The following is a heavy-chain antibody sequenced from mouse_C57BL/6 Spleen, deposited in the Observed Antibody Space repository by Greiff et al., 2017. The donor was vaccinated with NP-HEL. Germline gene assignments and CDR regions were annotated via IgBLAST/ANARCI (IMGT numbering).Heavy chain of an antibody. CDR1: GYTFTSYW. D-gene: IGHD3-2*02. CDR2: IDPSDSYT. Sequence: VQLQQSGAELVRPGTSVKLSCKASGYTFTSYWMHWVKQRPGQGLEWIGVIDPSDSYTNYNQKFKGKATLTVDTSSSTAYMQLSSLTSEDSAVYYCAREGQLRPNFDYWGQGTTLTVSS. CDR3: AREGQLRPNFDY. V-gene: IGHV1-59*01. J-gene: IGHJ2*01.